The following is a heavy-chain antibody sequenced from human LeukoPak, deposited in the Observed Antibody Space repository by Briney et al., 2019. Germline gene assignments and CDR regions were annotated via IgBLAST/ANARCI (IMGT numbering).Heavy chain of an antibody. J-gene: IGHJ3*02. CDR2: IYYSGST. CDR3: ARRPPGDAFDI. V-gene: IGHV4-61*08. CDR1: GVSISSGDYY. Sequence: SETLSLTCTVSGVSISSGDYYWSWIRQPPGKGLEWIGYIYYSGSTNYNPSLKSRVTISVDTSKNQFSLKLSSVTAADTAVYYCARRPPGDAFDIWGQGTMVTVSS.